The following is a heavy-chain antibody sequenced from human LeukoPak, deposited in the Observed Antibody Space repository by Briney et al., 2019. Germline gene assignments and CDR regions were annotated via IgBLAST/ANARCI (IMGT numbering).Heavy chain of an antibody. J-gene: IGHJ4*02. CDR1: GGSISSNNW. Sequence: SETLSLTCAVSGGSISSNNWWGWVRQPPGKGLEWIGEIYHSGSPNYNPSLKSRVTISVDKSRNHFSLNLSSVTAADTAVYYCARVNINNWHSCDYWGQGTLVPVSS. D-gene: IGHD1-1*01. V-gene: IGHV4-4*02. CDR3: ARVNINNWHSCDY. CDR2: IYHSGSP.